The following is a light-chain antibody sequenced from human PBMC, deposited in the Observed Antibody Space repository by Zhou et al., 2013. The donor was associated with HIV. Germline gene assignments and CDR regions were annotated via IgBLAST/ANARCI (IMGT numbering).Light chain of an antibody. CDR1: QDISNY. CDR3: QQRSNWLT. Sequence: DIQMTQSPSSLSASVGDRVTITCRASQDISNYLAWYQQKPGKVPKLLIYAASTLQSGVPSRLSGSGAGTNFTLTISSLEPEDSAVYYCQQRSNWLTIGGGTKVEIK. CDR2: AAS. J-gene: IGKJ4*01. V-gene: IGKV1-27*01.